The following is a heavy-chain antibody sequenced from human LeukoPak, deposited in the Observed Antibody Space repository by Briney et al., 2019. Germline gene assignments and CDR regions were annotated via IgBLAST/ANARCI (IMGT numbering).Heavy chain of an antibody. CDR1: GFTFSSYG. V-gene: IGHV3-33*01. Sequence: GGSLRLSCAASGFTFSSYGMHWVRQAPGKGLEWVAVIWYDGSNKYYADSVKGRFTISRDNSKNTLYLQMNSLRSEDTAVCYCARALRWNDAFDIWGQGTMVTVSS. CDR3: ARALRWNDAFDI. J-gene: IGHJ3*02. D-gene: IGHD5-24*01. CDR2: IWYDGSNK.